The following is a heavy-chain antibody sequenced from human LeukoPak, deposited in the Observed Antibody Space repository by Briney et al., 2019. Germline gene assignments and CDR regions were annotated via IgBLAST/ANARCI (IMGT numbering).Heavy chain of an antibody. CDR1: GFTFANAW. J-gene: IGHJ4*02. Sequence: PGGSLRLSCEGSGFTFANAWMSWVRQAPGKGLEWVGRMRSIADGGAIDVAPPVRDRFTISRDDSQNTVYLQMNNVKTDDTAVYYCTTGGDIIQVDQQVPFDYWGQGTLATVSS. V-gene: IGHV3-15*01. D-gene: IGHD3-10*01. CDR3: TTGGDIIQVDQQVPFDY. CDR2: MRSIADGGAI.